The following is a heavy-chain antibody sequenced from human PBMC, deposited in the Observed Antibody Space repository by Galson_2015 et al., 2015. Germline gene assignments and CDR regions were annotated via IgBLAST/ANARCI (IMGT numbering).Heavy chain of an antibody. CDR1: GFTFSSYA. V-gene: IGHV3-23*01. J-gene: IGHJ3*02. CDR2: ISGSGGST. D-gene: IGHD1-26*01. CDR3: AKVRQGGGSYLSAFDI. Sequence: SLRLSCAASGFTFSSYAMSWVRQAPGKGLEWVSAISGSGGSTYYADSVKGRFTISRDNSKNTLYLQMNSLRAEDTAVYYCAKVRQGGGSYLSAFDIWGQGTMVTVSS.